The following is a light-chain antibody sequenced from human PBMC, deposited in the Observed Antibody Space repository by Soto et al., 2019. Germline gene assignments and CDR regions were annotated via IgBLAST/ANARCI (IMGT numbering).Light chain of an antibody. CDR3: SSYAGSNNLGV. J-gene: IGLJ3*02. Sequence: QSALTQPPSASGSRGQSVTISCTGTSSDVGGYNYVSWYQQHTGKAPKLMIYEVSKRPSGVPDRFSGSKSGHTASLTVSGLQPEDEADYYCSSYAGSNNLGVFGGGTKLTVL. CDR2: EVS. CDR1: SSDVGGYNY. V-gene: IGLV2-8*01.